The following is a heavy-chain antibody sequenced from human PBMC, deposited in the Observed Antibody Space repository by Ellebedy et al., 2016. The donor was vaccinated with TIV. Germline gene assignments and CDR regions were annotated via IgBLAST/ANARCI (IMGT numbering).Heavy chain of an antibody. CDR2: ITRDGDEE. CDR1: GFTFSAFS. Sequence: PGGSLRLSCAASGFTFSAFSLTWVRQAPGKGLEWVATITRDGDEEFYVDSVRGRFTVSRDNAKNAVYLQMNSLGADDSAVYYCAKDNTDWSRDFWGQGTLVTVSS. D-gene: IGHD3-9*01. V-gene: IGHV3-7*01. J-gene: IGHJ4*02. CDR3: AKDNTDWSRDF.